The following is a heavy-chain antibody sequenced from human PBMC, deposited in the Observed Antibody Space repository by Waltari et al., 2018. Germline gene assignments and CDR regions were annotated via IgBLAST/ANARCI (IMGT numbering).Heavy chain of an antibody. CDR1: GFTFSSYG. CDR2: IWYDGSNK. Sequence: QVQLVESGGGMVQPGRSLRLSCVASGFTFSSYGMHWVRQAPGKGLEWVAVIWYDGSNKYYADSVKGRFTISRDNSKNTLYLQMNSLRAEDTAVYYCAKCGYSYGMLGCWFDPWGQGTLVTVSS. CDR3: AKCGYSYGMLGCWFDP. V-gene: IGHV3-33*06. J-gene: IGHJ5*02. D-gene: IGHD5-18*01.